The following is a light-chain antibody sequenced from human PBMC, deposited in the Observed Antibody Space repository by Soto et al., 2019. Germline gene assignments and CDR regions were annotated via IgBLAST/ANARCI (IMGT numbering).Light chain of an antibody. V-gene: IGLV2-14*01. CDR3: SSYTSANTLI. J-gene: IGLJ2*01. CDR2: EVT. CDR1: NRDVGGHNY. Sequence: QSALTQPASVSGSPGQSITLSCTGTNRDVGGHNYVSWYQHHPGKVPKLLIYEVTIRPSGVSSRFSGSKSANTASLTISGLQAEDEADYFCSSYTSANTLIFGGGTKLTVL.